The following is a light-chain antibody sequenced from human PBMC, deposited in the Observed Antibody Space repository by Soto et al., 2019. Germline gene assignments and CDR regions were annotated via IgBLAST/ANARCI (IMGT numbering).Light chain of an antibody. CDR3: QQSNSFPPT. J-gene: IGKJ1*01. V-gene: IGKV1-12*01. Sequence: DVQMTQSPSSVSASAGERVTITCRASLGVSSWLAWYQQTPGQAPKLLIDGASTLQSGVPSRFSGSGSGTDFILTISSLQPEDSATYFCQQSNSFPPTFGQGTKVDIK. CDR2: GAS. CDR1: LGVSSW.